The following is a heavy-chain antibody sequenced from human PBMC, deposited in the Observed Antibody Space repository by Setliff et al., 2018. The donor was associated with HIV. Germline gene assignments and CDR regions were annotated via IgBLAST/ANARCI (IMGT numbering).Heavy chain of an antibody. V-gene: IGHV3-30*02. Sequence: GGSLRLSCAASGFTFRNYGMHWVRQAPGKGLEWVAFIRHDGSEKYYVDSVKGRFTVSRDNAKNSLYLQMNSLRAEDTAVYYCARGGANFSGYYPYWGQGTLVTVSS. D-gene: IGHD3-22*01. CDR2: IRHDGSEK. CDR1: GFTFRNYG. CDR3: ARGGANFSGYYPY. J-gene: IGHJ4*02.